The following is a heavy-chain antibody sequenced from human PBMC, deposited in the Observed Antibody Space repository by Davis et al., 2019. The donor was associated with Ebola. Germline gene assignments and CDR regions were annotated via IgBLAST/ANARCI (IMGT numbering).Heavy chain of an antibody. V-gene: IGHV3-7*03. D-gene: IGHD1-26*01. CDR1: GFIFSNYW. CDR3: ASNAWAGFDP. CDR2: VNQDGSQT. Sequence: GESLKISCAASGFIFSNYWMSWVRQAPGKGLEWVATVNQDGSQTYYVPSVKGRFTMSRDDAKNSLYLQMNNLRVDDTAVYYCASNAWAGFDPWGQGTLVTV. J-gene: IGHJ5*02.